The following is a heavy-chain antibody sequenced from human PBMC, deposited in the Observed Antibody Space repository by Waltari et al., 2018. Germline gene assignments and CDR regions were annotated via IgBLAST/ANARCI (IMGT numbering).Heavy chain of an antibody. CDR3: ARSYGYLRPYY. D-gene: IGHD4-17*01. V-gene: IGHV5-51*01. J-gene: IGHJ4*02. Sequence: EVQLVQSGAEVKTPGESLKISCKGSGYSCTSYWIGWVRQMPGKGLEWMGVIYPVDSDTSYSPSFQGQVTISASKSISTAYLQWSSLKASDTAMYYCARSYGYLRPYYWGQGTLVTVSS. CDR1: GYSCTSYW. CDR2: IYPVDSDT.